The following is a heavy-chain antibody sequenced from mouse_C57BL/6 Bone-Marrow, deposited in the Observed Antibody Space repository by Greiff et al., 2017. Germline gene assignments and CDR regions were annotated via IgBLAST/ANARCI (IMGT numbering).Heavy chain of an antibody. V-gene: IGHV1-81*01. CDR3: ARWLPTLYWYFDV. CDR1: GYTFTSYG. J-gene: IGHJ1*03. CDR2: IYPRSGNT. D-gene: IGHD2-2*01. Sequence: VQLQQSGAELARPGASVKLSCKASGYTFTSYGISWVKQRTGQGLEWIGEIYPRSGNTYYNEKFKGKATLTADKSSSTAYMELRSLTSEDSAVYFCARWLPTLYWYFDVWGTGTTVTVSS.